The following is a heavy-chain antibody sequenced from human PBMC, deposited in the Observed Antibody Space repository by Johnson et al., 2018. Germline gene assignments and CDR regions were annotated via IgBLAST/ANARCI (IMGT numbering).Heavy chain of an antibody. Sequence: VQLVQSGGGLVQPGGSLRVSCAASGFTFSSYAMSWVRQAPGRGLEWVSDISGSGGSTFYAASVKGRFTISRDNSKNPVYVQINSLSAEDTAVYSWAKGSGSAHYYMDVWGKGTTVTVSS. CDR2: ISGSGGST. CDR1: GFTFSSYA. CDR3: AKGSGSAHYYMDV. J-gene: IGHJ6*03. V-gene: IGHV3-23*04.